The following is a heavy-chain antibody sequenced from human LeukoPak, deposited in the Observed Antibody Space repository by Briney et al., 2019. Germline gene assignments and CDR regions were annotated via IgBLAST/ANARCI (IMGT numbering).Heavy chain of an antibody. Sequence: SETLSLSCTVSGGSISSYYWSWIRQPAGKGLECIWRIYTSGSTNYNPSLTSRVTMSVDTSKNQFSLKLSSVTAADTAVYFCATHSSDYNGPFDYWGQGTLVTVSS. D-gene: IGHD6-19*01. J-gene: IGHJ4*02. V-gene: IGHV4-4*07. CDR1: GGSISSYY. CDR3: ATHSSDYNGPFDY. CDR2: IYTSGST.